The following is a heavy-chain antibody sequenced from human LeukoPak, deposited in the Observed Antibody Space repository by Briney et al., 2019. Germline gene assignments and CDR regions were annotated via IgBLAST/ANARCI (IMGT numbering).Heavy chain of an antibody. Sequence: QPGGSLRLSCAASGFTLSSYAMSCVRQPPGKGLEGVSTIGGGGKSTYSADSVKGRFTISRDNSKNTLYLQMNSLRADDTAIYYCAKDKVVTLTRGYFDDWGQGTLVTVSS. V-gene: IGHV3-23*01. CDR1: GFTLSSYA. CDR2: IGGGGKST. J-gene: IGHJ4*02. D-gene: IGHD3-22*01. CDR3: AKDKVVTLTRGYFDD.